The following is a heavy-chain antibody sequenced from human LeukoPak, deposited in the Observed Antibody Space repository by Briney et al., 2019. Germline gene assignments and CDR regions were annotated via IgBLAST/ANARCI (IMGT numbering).Heavy chain of an antibody. V-gene: IGHV1-24*01. CDR3: TTMTMARGSPLFYFDN. Sequence: GASVKVSCKVSGYTLTELAMHWVRQAPGKGLEWMGGFDPEQGETIYAQKFQGGVTMTEDTSTDTGYMELSSLTSEDTAVYYCTTMTMARGSPLFYFDNWGQGTLVTVSS. J-gene: IGHJ4*02. CDR1: GYTLTELA. CDR2: FDPEQGET. D-gene: IGHD3-10*01.